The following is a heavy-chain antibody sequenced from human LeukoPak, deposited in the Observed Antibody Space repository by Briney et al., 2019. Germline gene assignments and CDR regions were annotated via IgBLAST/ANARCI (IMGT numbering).Heavy chain of an antibody. D-gene: IGHD6-6*01. V-gene: IGHV3-64*01. CDR2: ISSNGGST. Sequence: GGSLRLSCAASGFTFSGYAIHWVRQAPGKGLEYVSSISSNGGSTDYANSVKGRFTISRDNSKNTLYLQMGSLRTEDMAVYYCARVSSIAPRGYFDFWGQGTLVTVSS. J-gene: IGHJ4*02. CDR3: ARVSSIAPRGYFDF. CDR1: GFTFSGYA.